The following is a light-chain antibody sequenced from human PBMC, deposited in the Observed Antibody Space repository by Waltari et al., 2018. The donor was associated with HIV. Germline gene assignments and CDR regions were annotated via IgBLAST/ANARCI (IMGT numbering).Light chain of an antibody. CDR1: QNIDTF. CDR2: DTS. CDR3: LQTYDTPLT. J-gene: IGKJ3*01. Sequence: DIQMTQFPSSLSASVGDTVTFTCRASQNIDTFLSWFQQTPGKAPTLLIHDTSRLHSGVPSRFSGSGSGTDFTLTISSLQSEDFATYYCLQTYDTPLTFGPGTIVDV. V-gene: IGKV1-39*01.